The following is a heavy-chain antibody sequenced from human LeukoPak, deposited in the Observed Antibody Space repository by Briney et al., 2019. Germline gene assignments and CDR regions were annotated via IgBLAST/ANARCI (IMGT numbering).Heavy chain of an antibody. CDR3: ARSLYYYDSSGYYYADY. CDR1: GFTFSSYS. Sequence: PGGPLRLSCAASGFTFSSYSMNWVRQAPGKGLGWVSSISSSSSYIYYADSVKGRFTISRDNAKNSLYLQMNSLRAEDTAVYYCARSLYYYDSSGYYYADYWGQGTLVTVSS. J-gene: IGHJ4*02. V-gene: IGHV3-21*01. D-gene: IGHD3-22*01. CDR2: ISSSSSYI.